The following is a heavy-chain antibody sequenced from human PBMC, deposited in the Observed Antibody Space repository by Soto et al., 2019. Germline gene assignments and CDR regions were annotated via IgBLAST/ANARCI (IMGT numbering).Heavy chain of an antibody. CDR1: GFTFSNHW. V-gene: IGHV3-74*01. CDR2: ISSDGSST. D-gene: IGHD6-6*01. J-gene: IGHJ4*02. Sequence: PGGSLRLSCAAAGFTFSNHWMHWVRQAPGKGLVWVSRISSDGSSTFYADSVKGRFTISRDNSKNTLYLQMNSLRAEDTAVYYCAKVARVTRIAARRGYFDYWGQGTLVTVSS. CDR3: AKVARVTRIAARRGYFDY.